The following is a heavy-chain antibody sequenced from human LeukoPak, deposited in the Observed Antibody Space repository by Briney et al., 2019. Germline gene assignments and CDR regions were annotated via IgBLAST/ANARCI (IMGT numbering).Heavy chain of an antibody. J-gene: IGHJ4*02. Sequence: GGSLRLSCAASGFSFSNYAMSWVRQAPGKGLEWVSGISGSGGSPFYADSVKGRFIISRDNSKSTVYLQMNSLGVDDTALYYCAKGKTHYYGPGDYWGQGTLVTVSS. V-gene: IGHV3-23*01. D-gene: IGHD3-10*01. CDR1: GFSFSNYA. CDR3: AKGKTHYYGPGDY. CDR2: ISGSGGSP.